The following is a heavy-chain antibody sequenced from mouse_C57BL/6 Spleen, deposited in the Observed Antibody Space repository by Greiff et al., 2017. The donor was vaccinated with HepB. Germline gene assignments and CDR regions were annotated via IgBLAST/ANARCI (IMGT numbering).Heavy chain of an antibody. Sequence: DVKLVESGAELVRPGASVKLSCTASGFNIKDDYMHWVKQRPEQGLEWIGWIDPENGDTEYASKFQGKATITADTSSNTAYLQLSSLTSEDTAVYYCTTTHSPHYYGSSYDYWGQGTTLTVYS. CDR1: GFNIKDDY. CDR3: TTTHSPHYYGSSYDY. D-gene: IGHD1-1*01. V-gene: IGHV14-4*01. J-gene: IGHJ2*01. CDR2: IDPENGDT.